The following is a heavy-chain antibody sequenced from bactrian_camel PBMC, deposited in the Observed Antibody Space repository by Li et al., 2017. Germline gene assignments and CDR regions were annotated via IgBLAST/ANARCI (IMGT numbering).Heavy chain of an antibody. J-gene: IGHJ4*01. CDR2: INSGGRIK. V-gene: IGHV3S40*01. CDR1: GFEFRGMA. D-gene: IGHD3*01. Sequence: LVESGGGTVQPGGSLRLSCVASGFEFRGMAMSWIRQAPGKGLEWVSDINSGGRIKDYASNVKGRFTISRDDAKDTLHLQMNSLKIEDTAVYYCALGSSRQATMTARGKGTQVTVS.